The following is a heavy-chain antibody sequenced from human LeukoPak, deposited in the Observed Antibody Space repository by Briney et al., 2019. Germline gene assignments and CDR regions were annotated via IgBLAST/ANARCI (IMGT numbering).Heavy chain of an antibody. D-gene: IGHD3-10*01. Sequence: QTGGSLRLSCAASGFTFSSYAMSWVRQAPGKGLEWVSAISGSGGSTYYADSVKGRFTISRDNSKNTLYLQMNSLRAEDTAVYYCAKARSYYGSAPTFDYWGQGTLVTVSS. CDR1: GFTFSSYA. CDR3: AKARSYYGSAPTFDY. J-gene: IGHJ4*02. CDR2: ISGSGGST. V-gene: IGHV3-23*01.